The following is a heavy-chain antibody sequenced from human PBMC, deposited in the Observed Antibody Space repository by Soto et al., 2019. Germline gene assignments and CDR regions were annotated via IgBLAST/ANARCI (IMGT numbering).Heavy chain of an antibody. CDR3: AKGLSDYIWGSYRPTGWYFDL. J-gene: IGHJ2*01. CDR2: ISGSGGST. V-gene: IGHV3-23*01. D-gene: IGHD3-16*02. Sequence: EVQLLEPGGGLVQPGGSLRLSCAASGFTFSSYAMSWVRQAPGKGLEWVSAISGSGGSTYYADSVKGRFTISRDNSKNTLYLQMNSLRAEDTAVYYCAKGLSDYIWGSYRPTGWYFDLWGRGTLVTVSS. CDR1: GFTFSSYA.